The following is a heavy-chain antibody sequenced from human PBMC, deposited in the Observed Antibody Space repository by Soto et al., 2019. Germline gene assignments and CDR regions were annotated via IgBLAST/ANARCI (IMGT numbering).Heavy chain of an antibody. Sequence: SVKVSCKASRYAFNKFIVTWVRQAPGLGLEWVGGIIPVFGTANYAQKFQGRVTITADESKSTSYMEVNNLRSEDTAVYYCAKVRYSSPMGSHYGMEVWGQGTTVSVSS. D-gene: IGHD2-2*01. J-gene: IGHJ6*01. CDR3: AKVRYSSPMGSHYGMEV. CDR2: IIPVFGTA. CDR1: RYAFNKFI. V-gene: IGHV1-69*13.